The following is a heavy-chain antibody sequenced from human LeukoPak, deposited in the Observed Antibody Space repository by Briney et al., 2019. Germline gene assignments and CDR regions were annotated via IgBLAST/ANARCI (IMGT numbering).Heavy chain of an antibody. D-gene: IGHD2-15*01. CDR2: IYTSGST. Sequence: SETLSLTRTLSGGSLSSYYRSWIRQPAGKGGEWIGRIYTSGSTNYNPPLQSRVTMSVDTSKNQFSLKLSSVTAADTAVYYCARDPMGAAGDYWGQGTLVTVSS. CDR3: ARDPMGAAGDY. V-gene: IGHV4-4*07. J-gene: IGHJ4*02. CDR1: GGSLSSYY.